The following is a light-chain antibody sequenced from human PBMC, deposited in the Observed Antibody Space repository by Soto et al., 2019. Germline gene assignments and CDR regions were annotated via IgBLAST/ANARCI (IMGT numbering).Light chain of an antibody. CDR1: QSVSSSH. V-gene: IGKV3-20*01. Sequence: EIVLTQSPGTLSLSPGERATLSCRASQSVSSSHLAWYQQKPGQAPRLLIYATSFKATGIPDRFSGSGSGTDLTLNIGRLEPEDFAVYSCQQYRHSPRTFGQGTRVDI. J-gene: IGKJ1*01. CDR2: ATS. CDR3: QQYRHSPRT.